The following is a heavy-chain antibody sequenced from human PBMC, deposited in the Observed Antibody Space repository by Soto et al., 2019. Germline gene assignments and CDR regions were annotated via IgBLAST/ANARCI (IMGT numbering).Heavy chain of an antibody. D-gene: IGHD3-10*01. V-gene: IGHV3-33*01. CDR2: IWYDGSNK. CDR1: GFTFSSYG. Sequence: PGGSLRLSCAASGFTFSSYGMHWVRQAPGKGLEWVAVIWYDGSNKYYADSVKGRFTISRDNSKNTLYLQMNSLRAEDTAVYYCARGDTMVRGVIITSYYFDYWGQGTLVTVSS. J-gene: IGHJ4*02. CDR3: ARGDTMVRGVIITSYYFDY.